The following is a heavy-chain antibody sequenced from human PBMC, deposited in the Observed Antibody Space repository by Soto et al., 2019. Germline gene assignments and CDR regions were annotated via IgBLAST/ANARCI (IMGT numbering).Heavy chain of an antibody. Sequence: SVKVSCKASGGTFSSYAISWVRQAPGQGLEWMGGIIPIFGTANYAQKFQGRVTITADKSTSTAYMELSSLRSEDTAVYYCARDSGPHIAAPGPPDVWGQGTTVTVSS. CDR3: ARDSGPHIAAPGPPDV. CDR2: IIPIFGTA. V-gene: IGHV1-69*06. CDR1: GGTFSSYA. J-gene: IGHJ6*02. D-gene: IGHD6-13*01.